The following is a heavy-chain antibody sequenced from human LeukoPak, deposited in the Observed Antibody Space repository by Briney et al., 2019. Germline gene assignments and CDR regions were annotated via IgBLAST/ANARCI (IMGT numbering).Heavy chain of an antibody. V-gene: IGHV4-59*01. CDR3: ARDRGPGLVVAARRFLVDAFDI. J-gene: IGHJ3*02. CDR2: IYYSGST. Sequence: SETLSLTCTVSGGSISSYYWSWIRQPPGKGLEWIGYIYYSGSTNYNPSLKSRVPISVDTSKNQFSLKLSASPAADTAVHYCARDRGPGLVVAARRFLVDAFDIWGQGTMVTVSS. D-gene: IGHD2-15*01. CDR1: GGSISSYY.